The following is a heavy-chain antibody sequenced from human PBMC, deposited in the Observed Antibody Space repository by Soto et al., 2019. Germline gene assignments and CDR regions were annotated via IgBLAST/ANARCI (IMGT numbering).Heavy chain of an antibody. CDR3: ANTKGGAYYYDSSGYSPY. Sequence: GESLKISCAASGFTFSSYAMSWVRQAPGKGLEWVSAISGSGGSTYYADSVKGRFTISRDNSKNTLYLQMNSLRAEDTAVYYCANTKGGAYYYDSSGYSPYWGQGTLVTVSS. D-gene: IGHD3-22*01. CDR1: GFTFSSYA. J-gene: IGHJ4*02. CDR2: ISGSGGST. V-gene: IGHV3-23*01.